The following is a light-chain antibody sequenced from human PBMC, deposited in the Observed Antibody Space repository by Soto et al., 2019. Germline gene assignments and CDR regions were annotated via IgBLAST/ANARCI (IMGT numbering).Light chain of an antibody. J-gene: IGKJ4*02. V-gene: IGKV3-11*01. CDR1: QSLSKS. CDR2: GAS. Sequence: EIVVTQSPATLSLSPGASPTLCCRASQSLSKSLVWYQQKPGQAPRIIIDGASNRATGIPARFSGSGYGTDFNLTISSLETEDFAVYFCQQRSSWPLTFGGGTKVDIK. CDR3: QQRSSWPLT.